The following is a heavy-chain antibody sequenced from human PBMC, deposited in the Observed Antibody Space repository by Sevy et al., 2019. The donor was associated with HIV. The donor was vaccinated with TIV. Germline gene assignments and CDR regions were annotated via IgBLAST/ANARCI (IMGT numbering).Heavy chain of an antibody. Sequence: GGSLRLSCAASGFTFSGYSMNWVRQAPGKGLEWVSSISSSSSYIYYADSVKGRFTISRDNAKNSLYLQMNSLRAEDTAVYYCARGPRGAAAADFDYWGQGTLVTVSS. CDR3: ARGPRGAAAADFDY. J-gene: IGHJ4*02. CDR1: GFTFSGYS. D-gene: IGHD6-13*01. CDR2: ISSSSSYI. V-gene: IGHV3-21*01.